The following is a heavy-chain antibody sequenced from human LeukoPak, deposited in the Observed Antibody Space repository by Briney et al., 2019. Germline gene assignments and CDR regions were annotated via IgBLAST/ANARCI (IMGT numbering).Heavy chain of an antibody. CDR1: GYTFTSYG. D-gene: IGHD3-22*01. CDR2: ISAYNGNT. Sequence: ASVEVSYKASGYTFTSYGISWVRQAPGQGLEWMGWISAYNGNTNYAQKLQGRVTMTTDTSTSTAYMELRSLRSDDTAVYYCARMNYYDSSGYQDAFDIWGQGTMVTVSS. V-gene: IGHV1-18*01. J-gene: IGHJ3*02. CDR3: ARMNYYDSSGYQDAFDI.